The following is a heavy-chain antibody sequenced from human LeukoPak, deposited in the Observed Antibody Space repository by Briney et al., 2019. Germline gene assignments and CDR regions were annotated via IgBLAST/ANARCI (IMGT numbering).Heavy chain of an antibody. CDR3: VRDFDY. J-gene: IGHJ4*02. CDR2: IEQDGTKE. V-gene: IGHV3-7*01. Sequence: GGPLRLSCAAPGLTITTHWMTWVRQAPEKGLEWVATIEQDGTKEYYVDSVKGRFTISRDNAKNSLYLQMNSLRADDTAVYYCVRDFDYWGQGTLVTVSS. CDR1: GLTITTHW.